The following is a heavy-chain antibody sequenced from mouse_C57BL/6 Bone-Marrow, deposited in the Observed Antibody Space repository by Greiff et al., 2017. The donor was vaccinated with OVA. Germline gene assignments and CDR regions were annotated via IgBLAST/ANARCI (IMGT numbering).Heavy chain of an antibody. CDR1: GFNIKDDY. CDR2: IDPENGDT. CDR3: TTSLHDY. Sequence: EVKLQESGAELVRPGASVKLSCTASGFNIKDDYMHWVKQRPEQGLEWIGWIDPENGDTEYASKFQGKATITADTSSNTAYLQLSSLTSEDTAVYYCTTSLHDYWGQGTTLTVSA. J-gene: IGHJ2*01. V-gene: IGHV14-4*01.